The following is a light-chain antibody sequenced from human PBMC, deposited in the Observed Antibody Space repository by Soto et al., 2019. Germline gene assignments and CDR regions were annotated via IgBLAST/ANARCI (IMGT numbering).Light chain of an antibody. Sequence: EIVLTQFPGTLSLSPGERATLSCRASQSVGSSYLAWYQQKRGQAPRLLIYGASTRATGIPDRFSGSGSGTVFTLTISSLEPEDFAVYFCQQYGGSVTFGGGTKVE. CDR1: QSVGSSY. J-gene: IGKJ4*01. CDR2: GAS. CDR3: QQYGGSVT. V-gene: IGKV3-20*01.